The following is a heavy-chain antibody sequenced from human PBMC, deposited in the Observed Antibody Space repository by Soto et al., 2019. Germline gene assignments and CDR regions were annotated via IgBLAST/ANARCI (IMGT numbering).Heavy chain of an antibody. Sequence: ASVKVSCKASGYTFTSYGISWVRQAPGQGLEWMGWISAYNGNTKYAQKLQGRVTMTTDTSTSTAYMELRSLRSDDTAVYYCARALGYSGYAGMDVWGQGTTVTVSS. CDR2: ISAYNGNT. CDR1: GYTFTSYG. CDR3: ARALGYSGYAGMDV. D-gene: IGHD5-12*01. V-gene: IGHV1-18*01. J-gene: IGHJ6*02.